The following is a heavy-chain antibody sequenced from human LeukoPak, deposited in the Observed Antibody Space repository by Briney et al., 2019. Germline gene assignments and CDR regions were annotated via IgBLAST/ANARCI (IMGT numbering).Heavy chain of an antibody. CDR3: ASGYSYGGYDY. J-gene: IGHJ4*02. CDR1: GGSITSGNYY. CDR2: IYNSGSI. D-gene: IGHD5-18*01. Sequence: PSETLSLTCTVSGGSITSGNYYWVWIRQPPGKGLEWIGTIYNSGSIYYKSSLKSRVTISVDTSKKQFSLKLSSVTAADTAVYYCASGYSYGGYDYWGQGTLVTVSS. V-gene: IGHV4-39*01.